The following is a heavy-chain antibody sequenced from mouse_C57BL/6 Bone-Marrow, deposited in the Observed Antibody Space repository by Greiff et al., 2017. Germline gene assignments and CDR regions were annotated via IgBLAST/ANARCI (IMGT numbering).Heavy chain of an antibody. J-gene: IGHJ2*01. CDR1: GYTFTSYW. V-gene: IGHV1-64*01. D-gene: IGHD1-1*01. CDR3: ARPHYYGSSLDY. Sequence: QVQLQQPGAELVKPGASVKLSCKASGYTFTSYWMHWVKQRPGQGLEWIGMIHPNSGSTNYNEKFKSKATLTVDKSSSTAYMQLGSLTSEDSAVYYCARPHYYGSSLDYWGQGTTLTVSS. CDR2: IHPNSGST.